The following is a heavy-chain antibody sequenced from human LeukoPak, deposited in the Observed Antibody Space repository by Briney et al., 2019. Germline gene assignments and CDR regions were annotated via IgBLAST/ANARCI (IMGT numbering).Heavy chain of an antibody. J-gene: IGHJ4*02. CDR3: ARDTGSYYFDY. CDR1: GFTFSSYA. D-gene: IGHD1-26*01. Sequence: EGSLRLSCAASGFTFSSYAMHWVRQAPGKGLEWVAVISYDGSNKYYADSVKGRFTISRDNSKNTLYLQMNSLRAEDTAVYYCARDTGSYYFDYWGQGTLVTVSS. V-gene: IGHV3-30*04. CDR2: ISYDGSNK.